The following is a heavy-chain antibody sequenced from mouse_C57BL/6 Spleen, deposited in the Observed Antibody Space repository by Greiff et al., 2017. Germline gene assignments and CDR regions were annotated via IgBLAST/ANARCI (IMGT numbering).Heavy chain of an antibody. V-gene: IGHV5-17*01. D-gene: IGHD2-5*01. CDR1: GFTFSDYG. J-gene: IGHJ4*01. CDR3: ASKSNSCDMDY. Sequence: DVQLVESGGGLVKPGGSLKLSCAASGFTFSDYGMHWVRQAPEKGLEWVAYISSCSSTIYYADTVKGRVTISRDHAKNTLFLQMTSLRSEDTAMYYCASKSNSCDMDYWGQGTSVTVSS. CDR2: ISSCSSTI.